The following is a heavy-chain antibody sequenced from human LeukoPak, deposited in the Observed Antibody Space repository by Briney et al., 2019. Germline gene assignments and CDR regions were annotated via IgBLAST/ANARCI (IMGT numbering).Heavy chain of an antibody. J-gene: IGHJ4*02. D-gene: IGHD2-2*01. CDR2: INYSGTT. CDR3: ARRYCSSTSCYLFDY. Sequence: SETLSLTCTVSGGSISSGDYYWSWIRQPPGKGLEWIGYINYSGTTYHNPSLRSRLTISIDTSKNQFSLKLSSVTAADTAVYYCARRYCSSTSCYLFDYWGQGTLVTVSS. CDR1: GGSISSGDYY. V-gene: IGHV4-30-4*01.